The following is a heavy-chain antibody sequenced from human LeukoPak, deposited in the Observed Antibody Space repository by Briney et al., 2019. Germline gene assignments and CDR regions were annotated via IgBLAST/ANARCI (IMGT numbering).Heavy chain of an antibody. CDR1: GFTFSNYY. Sequence: PGGSLRLSCAASGFTFSNYYMSWIRQPPGKGLEWIGEINHSGSTNYNPSLKSRVTISVDTSKNQFSLKLSSVTAADTAVYYCARGRYSYGTTYYYYMDVWGKGTTVTVSS. J-gene: IGHJ6*03. CDR3: ARGRYSYGTTYYYYMDV. CDR2: INHSGST. V-gene: IGHV4-34*01. D-gene: IGHD5-18*01.